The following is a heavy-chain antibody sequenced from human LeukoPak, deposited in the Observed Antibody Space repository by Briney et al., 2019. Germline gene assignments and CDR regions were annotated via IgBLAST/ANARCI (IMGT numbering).Heavy chain of an antibody. CDR3: ARDYGYSSSWYFDP. J-gene: IGHJ5*02. D-gene: IGHD6-13*01. CDR2: IYTSGST. CDR1: GGSFSGYY. Sequence: SETLSLTCAVYGGSFSGYYWSWIRQPAGKGLEWIGRIYTSGSTNYNPSLKSRVTMSVDTSKNQFSLKLSSVTAADTAVYYCARDYGYSSSWYFDPWGQGTLVTVSS. V-gene: IGHV4-4*07.